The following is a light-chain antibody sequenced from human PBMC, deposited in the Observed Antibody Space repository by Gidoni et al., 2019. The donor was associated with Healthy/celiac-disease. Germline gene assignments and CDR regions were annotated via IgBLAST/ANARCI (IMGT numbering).Light chain of an antibody. CDR1: QGISSY. CDR2: AAS. J-gene: IGKJ5*01. CDR3: QQLNSYPPR. Sequence: DIQLTQSPSFLSASVGDRVTITCRASQGISSYLAWYQQKPGKAPKLLIYAASTLQSGVPSRFSGSGSGTEFTLTISSLQPEDFATYYCQQLNSYPPRFXQXTRLEIK. V-gene: IGKV1-9*01.